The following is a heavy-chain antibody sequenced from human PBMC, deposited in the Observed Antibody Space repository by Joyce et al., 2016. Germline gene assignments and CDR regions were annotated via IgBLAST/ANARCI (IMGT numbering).Heavy chain of an antibody. CDR1: GYTFYNHA. CDR2: INAGKGKT. V-gene: IGHV1-3*01. CDR3: ARGRQLVYDY. D-gene: IGHD6-6*01. J-gene: IGHJ4*02. Sequence: QVHLVQSGAAVKKPGASVRLSCRASGYTFYNHASHWVRQAPGQSLEWVGWINAGKGKTKYSQKLQGRVTITRDTSASTAYLELSSLISKDSAVYFCARGRQLVYDYWGPGTLVTVSS.